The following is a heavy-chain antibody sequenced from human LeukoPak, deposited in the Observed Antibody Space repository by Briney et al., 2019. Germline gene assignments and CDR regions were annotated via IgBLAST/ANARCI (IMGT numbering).Heavy chain of an antibody. CDR2: INHSGST. CDR1: GGSISSGDYY. Sequence: SQTLSLTCTVSGGSISSGDYYWSWIRQPPGEGLEWIGEINHSGSTSYNPSLESRVTISVDTSKNQFSLKLSSVTAADTAVYYCVRDSKAFNAFDIWGQGTMVTVSS. CDR3: VRDSKAFNAFDI. V-gene: IGHV4-30-4*01. D-gene: IGHD3-3*02. J-gene: IGHJ3*02.